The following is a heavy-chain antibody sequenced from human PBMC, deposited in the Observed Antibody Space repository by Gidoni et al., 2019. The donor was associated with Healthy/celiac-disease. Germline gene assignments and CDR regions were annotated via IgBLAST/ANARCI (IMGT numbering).Heavy chain of an antibody. V-gene: IGHV4-59*01. J-gene: IGHJ6*02. CDR3: ARDRMSSGWSTGGFYYYGMDV. CDR1: GGSISRYF. Sequence: QVQLQESGPGLVKPSETLSLPCTVSGGSISRYFWSWIRQPPGTGLEWIGYIYYSGTTNYNPSLKSRVIRSVDTSKNQFSLKLSSVTAADTAIYFCARDRMSSGWSTGGFYYYGMDVWGQGTTVTVSS. CDR2: IYYSGTT. D-gene: IGHD6-19*01.